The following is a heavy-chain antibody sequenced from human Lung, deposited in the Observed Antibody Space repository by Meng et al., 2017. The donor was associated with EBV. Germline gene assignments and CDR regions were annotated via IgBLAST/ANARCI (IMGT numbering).Heavy chain of an antibody. CDR3: ARPDNGGNWYFDN. D-gene: IGHD4-23*01. CDR1: GFTFSRHT. Sequence: VQLLESGXXLXKPGGXXSXXXXASGFTFSRHTMTWVRQAPGKGLQWVSSITSTATYISYATSVKGRFTISRDNAKNSLYLQMISLRAEDTAVYYCARPDNGGNWYFDNWGQGTMVTVSS. V-gene: IGHV3-21*01. J-gene: IGHJ4*02. CDR2: ITSTATYI.